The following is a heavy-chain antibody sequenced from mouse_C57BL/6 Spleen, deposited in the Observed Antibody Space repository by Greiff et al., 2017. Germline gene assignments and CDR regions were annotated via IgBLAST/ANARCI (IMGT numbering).Heavy chain of an antibody. CDR3: ARHEATDWYFDV. Sequence: EVMLVESGGDLVKPGGSLKLSCAASGFTFSSYGMSWVRQTPDKRLEWVATISSGGSYTYYPDSVKGRFTISRDNAKNTLYLQMSSLKSEDTAMYYCARHEATDWYFDVWGTGTTVTVSS. J-gene: IGHJ1*03. D-gene: IGHD1-1*01. CDR1: GFTFSSYG. CDR2: ISSGGSYT. V-gene: IGHV5-6*01.